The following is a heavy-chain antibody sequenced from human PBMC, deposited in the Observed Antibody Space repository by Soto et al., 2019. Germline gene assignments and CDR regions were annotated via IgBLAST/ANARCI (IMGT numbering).Heavy chain of an antibody. CDR2: FDPEDGET. CDR3: ATLQWELLPGQAYYYYGMDV. D-gene: IGHD1-26*01. CDR1: GYTLTELS. J-gene: IGHJ6*02. Sequence: ASVKVSCKVSGYTLTELSMHSLRQAPGKGLEWMGGFDPEDGETIYAQKFQGRVTMTEDTSTDTAYMELSSLRSEDTAVYYCATLQWELLPGQAYYYYGMDVWGQGTTVTVSS. V-gene: IGHV1-24*01.